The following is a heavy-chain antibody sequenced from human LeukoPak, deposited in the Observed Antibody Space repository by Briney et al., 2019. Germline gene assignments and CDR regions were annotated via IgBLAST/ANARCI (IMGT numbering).Heavy chain of an antibody. CDR3: ARSRAFNSGAFDP. D-gene: IGHD1-26*01. Sequence: IYNGVNTNYNPSLKSRVTTSVDTSKNQFSLRLNSVTAADTAVYYCARSRAFNSGAFDPWGQGSLVTVSS. J-gene: IGHJ5*02. CDR2: IYNGVNT. V-gene: IGHV4-59*01.